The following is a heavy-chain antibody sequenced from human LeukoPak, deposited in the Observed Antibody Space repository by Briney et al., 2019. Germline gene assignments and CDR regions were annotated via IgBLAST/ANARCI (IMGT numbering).Heavy chain of an antibody. V-gene: IGHV4-39*01. CDR3: ARQWPSDY. CDR1: GGSISTSNSY. J-gene: IGHJ4*02. Sequence: PSEALSLTCTVSGGSISTSNSYWGWIRRPPGKGLEWVGSIYYSGNTYYNPSLKSRVTISVDTSKNQFSLILTSVTAADTAVYYCARQWPSDYWGQGTLVTVSS. D-gene: IGHD5-24*01. CDR2: IYYSGNT.